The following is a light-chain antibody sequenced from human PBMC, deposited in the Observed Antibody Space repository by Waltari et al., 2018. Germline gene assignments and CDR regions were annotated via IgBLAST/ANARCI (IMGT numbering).Light chain of an antibody. Sequence: QSALTQPASVSGSPGQSITISCTGTSSDVGGYNFVSWHQQYPGKAPKLMIYEVSNRPSGVSNRFSGSKFGNTASLTISGLQAEDEADYYCSSYTSSSTRVFGGGTKLTVL. CDR1: SSDVGGYNF. V-gene: IGLV2-14*01. CDR2: EVS. CDR3: SSYTSSSTRV. J-gene: IGLJ2*01.